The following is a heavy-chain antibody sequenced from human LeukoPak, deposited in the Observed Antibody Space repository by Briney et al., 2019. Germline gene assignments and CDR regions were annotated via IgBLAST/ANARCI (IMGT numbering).Heavy chain of an antibody. Sequence: SETLSPTCTVSGGSISSYYWSWIRQPPGKGLEWIGYIYYSGSTNYNPSLKSRVTISVDTSKNQFSLKLSSVTAADTAVYYCARDGDGYNYEGFDYWGQGTLVTVSS. D-gene: IGHD5-24*01. CDR1: GGSISSYY. CDR3: ARDGDGYNYEGFDY. V-gene: IGHV4-59*01. CDR2: IYYSGST. J-gene: IGHJ4*02.